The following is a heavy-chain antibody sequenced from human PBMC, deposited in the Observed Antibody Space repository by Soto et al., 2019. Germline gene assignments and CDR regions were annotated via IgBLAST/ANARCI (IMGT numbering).Heavy chain of an antibody. CDR2: IYYSGST. V-gene: IGHV4-59*01. CDR3: ARVQDCSGGSCYSAWFDP. J-gene: IGHJ5*02. Sequence: SETLSLTCTVSGGSISSYYWSWIRQPPGKGLEWIGYIYYSGSTNYNPSLKSRVTISVDTSKNQFSLKLSSVTAADTAVYYCARVQDCSGGSCYSAWFDPWGQGTLVTVSS. D-gene: IGHD2-15*01. CDR1: GGSISSYY.